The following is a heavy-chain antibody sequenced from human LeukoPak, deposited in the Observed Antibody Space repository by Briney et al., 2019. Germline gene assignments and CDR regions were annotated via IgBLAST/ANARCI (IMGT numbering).Heavy chain of an antibody. V-gene: IGHV3-74*01. CDR3: ARERLSYCGADCP. CDR1: RFTFNNYW. D-gene: IGHD2-21*02. CDR2: INGDGRDT. Sequence: GGSLRLSCVASRFTFNNYWMHWVRQAPGKGPVWVSCINGDGRDTLYADSVKGRFTISRDNAKNTVYLQMSSLRVEDTAIYYCARERLSYCGADCPWGQGTQVTVSS. J-gene: IGHJ5*02.